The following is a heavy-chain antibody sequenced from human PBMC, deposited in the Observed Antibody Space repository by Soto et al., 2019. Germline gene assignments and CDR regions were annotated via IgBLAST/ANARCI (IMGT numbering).Heavy chain of an antibody. D-gene: IGHD6-13*01. CDR1: DYTFTSYG. J-gene: IGHJ4*02. CDR3: ARSGSSWNLREFDY. V-gene: IGHV1-18*01. CDR2: ISVYNGNT. Sequence: QVQLVQSGAEVKKPGASVKVSCKASDYTFTSYGIIWVRQAPGQGLEWIGWISVYNGNTNYAQKFLGRVTMTTDISTTTAYMEMRSLRSDDTAVYYCARSGSSWNLREFDYWGQGTLVTVSS.